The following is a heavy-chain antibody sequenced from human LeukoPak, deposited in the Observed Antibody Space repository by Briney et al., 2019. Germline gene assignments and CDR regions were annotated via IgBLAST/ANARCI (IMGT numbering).Heavy chain of an antibody. V-gene: IGHV4-59*01. CDR3: ARGTEDLSGWYARYYYYYYMDV. D-gene: IGHD6-19*01. Sequence: SETLSLTCTVSGGSISSYYWSWIRQPPGKGLEWIGYIYYSGSTNYNPSLKSRVTISVDTSKNQFSLKLSSVTAADTAVYYCARGTEDLSGWYARYYYYYYMDVWGKGTTVTISS. CDR2: IYYSGST. CDR1: GGSISSYY. J-gene: IGHJ6*03.